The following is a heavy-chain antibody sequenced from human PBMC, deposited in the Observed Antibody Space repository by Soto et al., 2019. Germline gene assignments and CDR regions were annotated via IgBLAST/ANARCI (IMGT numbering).Heavy chain of an antibody. J-gene: IGHJ6*02. CDR1: GYTLTELS. Sequence: ASVKVSCKVSGYTLTELSMHWVRQAPGKGLEWMGGFDPEDGETIYAQKFQGRVTMTEDTSTDTAYMELSSLRSEDTAVYYCARGVWGSYRHYRYYGMDVWGQGTTVTVSS. CDR2: FDPEDGET. D-gene: IGHD3-16*02. V-gene: IGHV1-24*01. CDR3: ARGVWGSYRHYRYYGMDV.